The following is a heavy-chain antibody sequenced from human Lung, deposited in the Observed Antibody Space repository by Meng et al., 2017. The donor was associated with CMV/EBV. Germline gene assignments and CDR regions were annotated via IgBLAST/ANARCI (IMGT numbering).Heavy chain of an antibody. CDR1: GFNFTAYS. V-gene: IGHV3-21*05. J-gene: IGHJ5*02. D-gene: IGHD6-6*01. CDR2: ISRTGNFK. Sequence: GGSXRLXCAASGFNFTAYSMSWVRQAPGKGLEWLSYISRTGNFKFYAESVKGRFTISSDNAKNSLYLEMNSLRVEDTALYHCARGQLGGRCFDPWGQGTLVTVSS. CDR3: ARGQLGGRCFDP.